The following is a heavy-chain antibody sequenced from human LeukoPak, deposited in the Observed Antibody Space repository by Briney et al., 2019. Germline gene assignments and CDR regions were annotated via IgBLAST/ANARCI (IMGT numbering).Heavy chain of an antibody. D-gene: IGHD5-18*01. Sequence: PSETLSLTCTVSGGSTASSSHYWGWIRQSPGKGLERIAIMYYTGSTYYNPPLKSRVSISVDTSRNQFSLKLTSVTAADTAVYYCARHRIQPPVLMDVWGRGTTVTVSS. V-gene: IGHV4-39*01. CDR2: MYYTGST. CDR3: ARHRIQPPVLMDV. J-gene: IGHJ6*02. CDR1: GGSTASSSHY.